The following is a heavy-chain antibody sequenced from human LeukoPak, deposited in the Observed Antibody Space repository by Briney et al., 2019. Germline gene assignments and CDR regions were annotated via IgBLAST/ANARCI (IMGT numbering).Heavy chain of an antibody. CDR1: GFTFSSYS. CDR2: ISSGSSFK. D-gene: IGHD4-23*01. V-gene: IGHV3-21*01. CDR3: ARDPYGCNFDY. J-gene: IGHJ4*02. Sequence: GGSLRLSCAASGFTFSSYSMNWVRQAPGKGLEWVSSISSGSSFKYYSDSVKGRFTISRDNAKNSLYLQMNSLTADDTAVYYCARDPYGCNFDYWGQGTLVTVSS.